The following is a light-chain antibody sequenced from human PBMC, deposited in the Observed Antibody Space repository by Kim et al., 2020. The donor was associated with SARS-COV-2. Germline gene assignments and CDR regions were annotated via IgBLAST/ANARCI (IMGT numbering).Light chain of an antibody. V-gene: IGKV4-1*01. J-gene: IGKJ1*01. Sequence: DIVMTQSPDSLAVSLGERATINCKSSQSVLYSSNNRNSFAWYQQKPGQPPKLLIYWASTRESGVSDRFSGSGSGTDFTLTISSLQAEDVAVYYCQQYYSTPWTFGQGTKVDIK. CDR3: QQYYSTPWT. CDR2: WAS. CDR1: QSVLYSSNNRNS.